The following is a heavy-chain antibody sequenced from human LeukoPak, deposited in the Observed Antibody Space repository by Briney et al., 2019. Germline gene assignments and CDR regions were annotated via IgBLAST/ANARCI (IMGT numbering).Heavy chain of an antibody. Sequence: PSETLSLTCTVSGGSISSYYWSWIRQPAGKGLEWIGRIYTSGSTNYNPSLKSRVTMSVDTSKNQFSLKLSSVTAADTAVYYCARGTRGGSGSYYNVGAFDIWGQGTMVTVSS. CDR3: ARGTRGGSGSYYNVGAFDI. V-gene: IGHV4-4*07. CDR2: IYTSGST. J-gene: IGHJ3*02. CDR1: GGSISSYY. D-gene: IGHD3-10*01.